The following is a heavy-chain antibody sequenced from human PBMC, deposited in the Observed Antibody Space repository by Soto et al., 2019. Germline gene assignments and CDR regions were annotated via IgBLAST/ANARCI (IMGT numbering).Heavy chain of an antibody. CDR3: ARVAGGDYYYGMDV. CDR1: GYTFTGYY. V-gene: IGHV1-2*04. CDR2: NNPNSGGT. J-gene: IGHJ6*02. D-gene: IGHD1-1*01. Sequence: QVQLVQSGAEVKKPGASVKVSCKASGYTFTGYYMHWVRQAPGQGLEWMGWNNPNSGGTNYAQKFQGWVTMTRDTSISTAYMELSRLRSDDTAVYYCARVAGGDYYYGMDVWGQGTTVTVSS.